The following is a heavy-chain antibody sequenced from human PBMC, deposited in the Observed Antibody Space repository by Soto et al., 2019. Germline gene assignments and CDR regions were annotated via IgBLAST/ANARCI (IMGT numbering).Heavy chain of an antibody. CDR3: ARAGCDGGSCYTLVGLRYGMDV. Sequence: QVQLVESGGGVVQPGRSLRLSCAASGFTFSSYVMHWVRQAPGKGLEWVAIISYDGNNKSYADSVKGRFTISRDNSKNTLYLQMNSLRAEYTAVYYCARAGCDGGSCYTLVGLRYGMDVWGQGTTVTVSS. J-gene: IGHJ6*02. CDR1: GFTFSSYV. CDR2: ISYDGNNK. D-gene: IGHD2-15*01. V-gene: IGHV3-30-3*01.